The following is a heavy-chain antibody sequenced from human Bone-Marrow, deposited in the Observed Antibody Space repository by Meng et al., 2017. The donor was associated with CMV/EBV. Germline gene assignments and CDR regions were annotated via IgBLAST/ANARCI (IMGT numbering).Heavy chain of an antibody. D-gene: IGHD2-15*01. J-gene: IGHJ4*02. CDR1: GFTFSSYE. Sequence: GESLKISCAASGFTFSSYEMNWVRQAPGKGLEWVSYISSSGSTIYYADSVKGRFTISRDNAKNSLYLQMNSLRAEDTAVYYCATLFGYCSGGSCISYWGQGTLVTVSS. V-gene: IGHV3-48*03. CDR3: ATLFGYCSGGSCISY. CDR2: ISSSGSTI.